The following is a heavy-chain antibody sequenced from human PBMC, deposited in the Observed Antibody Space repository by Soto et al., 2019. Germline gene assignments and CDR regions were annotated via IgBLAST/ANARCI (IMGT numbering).Heavy chain of an antibody. V-gene: IGHV6-1*01. Sequence: PSRTLSLTCAISGDSVSSTSAAWHWIRQSPSRGLEWLGRTYYRSKWYDDYALSLKSRITIKPDTSKNQFSLQLNSVTPEDTAVYYCARDYIPFYFDSWGQGTLVTVPS. CDR3: ARDYIPFYFDS. CDR2: TYYRSKWYD. J-gene: IGHJ4*02. CDR1: GDSVSSTSAA.